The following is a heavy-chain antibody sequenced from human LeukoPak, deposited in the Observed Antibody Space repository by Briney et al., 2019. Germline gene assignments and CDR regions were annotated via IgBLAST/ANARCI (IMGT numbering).Heavy chain of an antibody. CDR1: GGSISSSSYY. V-gene: IGHV4-39*07. J-gene: IGHJ4*02. CDR3: ARGGNSDLGY. CDR2: IYYSGST. D-gene: IGHD4-23*01. Sequence: PSETLSLTCTVSGGSISSSSYYWGWIRQPPGKGLEWIGSIYYSGSTNYNPSLKSRVTISVDTSKNQFSLKLSSVTAADTAVYYCARGGNSDLGYWGQGTLVTVSS.